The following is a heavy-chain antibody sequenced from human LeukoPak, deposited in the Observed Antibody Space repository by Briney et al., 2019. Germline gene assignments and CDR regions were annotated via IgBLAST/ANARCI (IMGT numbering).Heavy chain of an antibody. V-gene: IGHV1-69*04. J-gene: IGHJ4*02. CDR1: GGTFSSYA. Sequence: ASVKVPCKASGGTFSSYAISWVRQAPGQGLEWMGRIIPILGIANYAQKFQGRVTITADKSTSTAYMELSSLRSEDTAVYYCASLDVDTAMVDYWGQGTLVTVSS. CDR2: IIPILGIA. CDR3: ASLDVDTAMVDY. D-gene: IGHD5-18*01.